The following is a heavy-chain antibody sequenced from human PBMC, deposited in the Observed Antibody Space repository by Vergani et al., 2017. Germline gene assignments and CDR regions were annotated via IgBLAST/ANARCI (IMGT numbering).Heavy chain of an antibody. CDR2: MSPHSGNT. CDR1: GYTFTSYD. CDR3: ARGLGGLAAAGIEAGYYYGMDV. V-gene: IGHV1-8*03. Sequence: QVQLVQSGAEVKKPGASVKVSCKASGYTFTSYDINWVRQATGQGLEWMGWMSPHSGNTGYAQKFQGRVTITRNTSISTAHMELSSLRSEDTAVYYCARGLGGLAAAGIEAGYYYGMDVWGQGTTVTVSS. J-gene: IGHJ6*02. D-gene: IGHD6-13*01.